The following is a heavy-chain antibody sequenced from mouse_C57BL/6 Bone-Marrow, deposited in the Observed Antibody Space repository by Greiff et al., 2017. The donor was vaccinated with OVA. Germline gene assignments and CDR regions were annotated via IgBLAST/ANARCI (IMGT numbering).Heavy chain of an antibody. Sequence: VQLKQSGPELVKPGASVKISCKASGYSFTGYYMNWVKQSPEKSLEWIGEINPSTGGTTYNQKFKAKATLTVDKSSSTAYMQLKSLTSEDSAVYYCASCSGNYWCQGTLVTVSA. CDR1: GYSFTGYY. V-gene: IGHV1-42*01. CDR2: INPSTGGT. J-gene: IGHJ3*01. CDR3: ASCSGNY. D-gene: IGHD3-1*01.